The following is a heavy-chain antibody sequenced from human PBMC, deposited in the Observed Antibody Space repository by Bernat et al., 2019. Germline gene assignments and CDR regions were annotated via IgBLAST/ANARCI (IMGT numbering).Heavy chain of an antibody. V-gene: IGHV3-21*01. CDR1: GFTFSSYS. CDR2: ISSSSSYI. CDR3: ARDGLGWDYYYGMDV. D-gene: IGHD1-26*01. J-gene: IGHJ6*02. Sequence: EVQLVESGGGLVKPGGSLRLSCAASGFTFSSYSMNWVRQAPGKGLEWVSSISSSSSYIYYADSVKGRFTISRDNAKNSLYLQMNSLRAEDTAVYYCARDGLGWDYYYGMDVWGQGTTVTVSS.